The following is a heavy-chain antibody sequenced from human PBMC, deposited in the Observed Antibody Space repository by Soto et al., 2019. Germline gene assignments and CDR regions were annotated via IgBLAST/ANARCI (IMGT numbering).Heavy chain of an antibody. CDR3: AKESNQGDYGEYEGGDAFDI. Sequence: GGSLRLSCAASGFTFSSYGMHWVRQAPGKGLEWVAVISYDGSNKYYADSVKGRFTISRDNSKNTLYLQMNSLRAEDTAVYYCAKESNQGDYGEYEGGDAFDIWGQGTMVTVSS. J-gene: IGHJ3*02. CDR2: ISYDGSNK. D-gene: IGHD4-17*01. V-gene: IGHV3-30*18. CDR1: GFTFSSYG.